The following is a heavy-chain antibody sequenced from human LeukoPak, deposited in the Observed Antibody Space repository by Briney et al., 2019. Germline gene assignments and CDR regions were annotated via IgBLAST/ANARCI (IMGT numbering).Heavy chain of an antibody. D-gene: IGHD6-6*01. V-gene: IGHV1-69*13. CDR3: ARDMYSSSFSSSFDY. J-gene: IGHJ4*02. Sequence: SVKVSCKASGGTFSSYAISWVRQAPGQGLEWMGGIIPIFGTANYAQKFQGRVTITADESTSTAYMELSSLRSEDTAVYYCARDMYSSSFSSSFDYWGQGTLVTVSS. CDR2: IIPIFGTA. CDR1: GGTFSSYA.